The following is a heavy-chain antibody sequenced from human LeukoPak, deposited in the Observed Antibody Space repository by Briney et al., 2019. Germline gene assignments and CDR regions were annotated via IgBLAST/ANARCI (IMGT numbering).Heavy chain of an antibody. CDR2: IKQDGSEK. CDR3: ARDWYCSSTSCLYYFDY. CDR1: GFTFSSYW. Sequence: GGSLRLSCAASGFTFSSYWMSWVRQAPGKGLEWVANIKQDGSEKYYVDSVKGRFTISRDNAKNSLYLQMNSLRAEDTAVYYCARDWYCSSTSCLYYFDYWGQGTLVTVSS. J-gene: IGHJ4*02. V-gene: IGHV3-7*01. D-gene: IGHD2-2*01.